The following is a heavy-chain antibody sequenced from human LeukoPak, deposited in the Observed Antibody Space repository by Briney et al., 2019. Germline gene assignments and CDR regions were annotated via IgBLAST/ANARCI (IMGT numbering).Heavy chain of an antibody. D-gene: IGHD3-10*01. J-gene: IGHJ3*02. CDR3: ARAREIYYYGSGSPNAFDI. V-gene: IGHV4-59*01. CDR2: IYYSGST. Sequence: PSETLSLTCTVSGGSISSYYWSWIRQPPGKGLEWIGYIYYSGSTNYNPSLKSRVTISVDTSKNQFSLKLSSVTAADTAVYYCARAREIYYYGSGSPNAFDIWGQGTMVTVSS. CDR1: GGSISSYY.